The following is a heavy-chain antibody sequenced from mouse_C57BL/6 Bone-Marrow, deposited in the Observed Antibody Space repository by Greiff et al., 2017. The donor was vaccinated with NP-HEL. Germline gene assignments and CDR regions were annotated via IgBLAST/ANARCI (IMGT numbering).Heavy chain of an antibody. Sequence: EVHLVESEGGLVQPGSSMKLSCTASGFTFSDYYMAWVRQVPEKGLEWVANINYDGSSTYYLDSLKSRFIISSDNAKNILYLQMSSLKSEDTATDYCARERVLLRSHYFDYWGQGTTLTVSS. J-gene: IGHJ2*01. D-gene: IGHD1-1*01. CDR1: GFTFSDYY. CDR2: INYDGSST. CDR3: ARERVLLRSHYFDY. V-gene: IGHV5-16*01.